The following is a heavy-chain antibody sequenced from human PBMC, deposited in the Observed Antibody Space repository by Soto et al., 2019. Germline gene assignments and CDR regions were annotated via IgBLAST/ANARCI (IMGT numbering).Heavy chain of an antibody. CDR1: GFTFSSYA. V-gene: IGHV3-23*01. CDR2: ISGSGGST. D-gene: IGHD6-19*01. J-gene: IGHJ6*02. Sequence: GGSLRLSCAASGFTFSSYAMSWVRQAPGKGLEGVSSISGSGGSTYYAYSVRVRFTISRDNSKNTLYLEMNSLRAEDTAVYYCARDDIAVAGPNYFYYGMHXWGQVTTFTVS. CDR3: ARDDIAVAGPNYFYYGMHX.